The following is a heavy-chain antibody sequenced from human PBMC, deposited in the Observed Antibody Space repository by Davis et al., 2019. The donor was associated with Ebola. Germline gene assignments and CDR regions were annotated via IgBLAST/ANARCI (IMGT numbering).Heavy chain of an antibody. CDR2: IYPGDSDT. CDR3: ARLSFAGSQRYCSSTSCYTWNWFDP. J-gene: IGHJ5*02. CDR1: GYSFSSYW. D-gene: IGHD2-2*02. Sequence: PGRSLRLSCKGSGYSFSSYWIGWVRQLPGNGLEWMGIIYPGDSDTRYSPSFQGQVTISADKSISTAYLQWSSLKASDTAMYYGARLSFAGSQRYCSSTSCYTWNWFDPWGQGTLVTVSS. V-gene: IGHV5-51*01.